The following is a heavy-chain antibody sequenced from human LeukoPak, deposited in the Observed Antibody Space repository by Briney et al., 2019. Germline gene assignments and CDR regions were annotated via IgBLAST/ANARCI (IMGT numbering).Heavy chain of an antibody. CDR2: IYYSGST. D-gene: IGHD3-22*01. V-gene: IGHV4-39*01. CDR1: GGSISSSSYY. J-gene: IGHJ4*02. Sequence: PSGTLSLTCAVSGGSISSSSYYWGWIRQPPGKGLEWIGSIYYSGSTYYNPSLKSRVTISVDTSKNQFSLKLSSVTAADTAVYYCATHYDSPEYYFDYWGQGTLVTVSS. CDR3: ATHYDSPEYYFDY.